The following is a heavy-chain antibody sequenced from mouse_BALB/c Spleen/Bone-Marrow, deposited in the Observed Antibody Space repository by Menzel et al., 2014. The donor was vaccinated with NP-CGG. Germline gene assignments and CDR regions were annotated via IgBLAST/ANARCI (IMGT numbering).Heavy chain of an antibody. Sequence: EVKLLESGPDLVKPPQSLSLPCTVTGYSITSGYTWHWVRQFPGNTLGWMGYIHYSGTTNYNPSLKSRISITRDTSKNQFFLQLNSVTTEDTATYYCAITTVVNAMDYWGQGTSVTVSS. J-gene: IGHJ4*01. CDR3: AITTVVNAMDY. D-gene: IGHD1-1*01. CDR2: IHYSGTT. V-gene: IGHV3-1*02. CDR1: GYSITSGYT.